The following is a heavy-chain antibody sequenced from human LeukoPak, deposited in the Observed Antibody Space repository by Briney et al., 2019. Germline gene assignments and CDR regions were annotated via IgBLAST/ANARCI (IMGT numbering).Heavy chain of an antibody. Sequence: SETLSLTCAVYGGSFSGYYWSWIRQPPGKGLEWIGEINHSGSTNSNPSLKSRVTISVDASKNQFSLKLSSATAADTAVYYCASLRTGDFDYWGQGALVTVSS. CDR1: GGSFSGYY. J-gene: IGHJ4*02. CDR2: INHSGST. CDR3: ASLRTGDFDY. V-gene: IGHV4-34*01. D-gene: IGHD3-10*01.